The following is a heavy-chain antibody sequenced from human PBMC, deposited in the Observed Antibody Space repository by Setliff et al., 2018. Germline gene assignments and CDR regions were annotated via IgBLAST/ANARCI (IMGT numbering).Heavy chain of an antibody. J-gene: IGHJ4*02. V-gene: IGHV3-9*03. CDR1: GFTFDDYA. CDR3: AKGYCSSTSCYVDY. Sequence: GGSLRLSCAASGFTFDDYAMHWVRQAPGKGLEWVSGISWNSGTVAYADSVKGRFTISRDNAKNSLYLQMNSLRAEDMALYYCAKGYCSSTSCYVDYWGQGTLVTVSS. D-gene: IGHD2-2*01. CDR2: ISWNSGTV.